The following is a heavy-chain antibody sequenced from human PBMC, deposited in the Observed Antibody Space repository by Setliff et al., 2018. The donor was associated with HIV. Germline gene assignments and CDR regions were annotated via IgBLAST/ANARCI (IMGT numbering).Heavy chain of an antibody. V-gene: IGHV4-38-2*01. J-gene: IGHJ4*02. CDR3: ARRIYGNNPYFDC. D-gene: IGHD4-17*01. CDR1: GYSISSGYY. Sequence: SETLSLTCGVSGYSISSGYYWGWIRQPPGKGLEWIGSIYHSGITYYNPSLKSRVTISVDTSQNQFSLKLSSVAAADTAIYYCARRIYGNNPYFDCWSQGTLVTVSS. CDR2: IYHSGIT.